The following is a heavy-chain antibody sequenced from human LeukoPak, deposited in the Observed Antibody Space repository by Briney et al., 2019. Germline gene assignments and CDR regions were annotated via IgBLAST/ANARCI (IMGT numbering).Heavy chain of an antibody. CDR2: IIPILGIA. D-gene: IGHD4-11*01. V-gene: IGHV1-69*04. J-gene: IGHJ6*02. CDR1: GGTFSSYA. Sequence: ASVKVSCKASGGTFSSYAISWVRQAPGQGLEWMGRIIPILGIANYAQKFQGRVTITADKSTSTAYMELSSLRSEDTAVYYCARDLMGMTTVTTNGMDVWGQGTTVTASS. CDR3: ARDLMGMTTVTTNGMDV.